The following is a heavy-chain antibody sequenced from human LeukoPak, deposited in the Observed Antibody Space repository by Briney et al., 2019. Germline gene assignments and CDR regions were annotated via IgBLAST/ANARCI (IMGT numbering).Heavy chain of an antibody. CDR3: ARQEWELYSYVHFDY. V-gene: IGHV4-39*01. D-gene: IGHD1-26*01. J-gene: IGHJ4*01. Sequence: SETLSLTCAVSGGSIRSSSYYWGWIRQPPGEGLEWIGSIYYSGSTYYNPPLKSRVTISVDTSKNQFSLKLSSVTAADTAVYYCARQEWELYSYVHFDYWGQGTLVTVSS. CDR2: IYYSGST. CDR1: GGSIRSSSYY.